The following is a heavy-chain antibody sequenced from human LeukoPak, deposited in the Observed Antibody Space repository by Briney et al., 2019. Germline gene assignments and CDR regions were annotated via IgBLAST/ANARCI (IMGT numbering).Heavy chain of an antibody. CDR2: ISGSGGST. D-gene: IGHD1-26*01. J-gene: IGHJ3*02. CDR1: GFTFSDYY. V-gene: IGHV3-23*01. Sequence: PGGSLRLSCAASGFTFSDYYMSWVRQAPGKGLEWVSAISGSGGSTYYADSVKGRFTISRDNSKNTLYLQMNSLRAEDTAVYYCAKDGGSWRGYAFDIWGQGTMVTVSS. CDR3: AKDGGSWRGYAFDI.